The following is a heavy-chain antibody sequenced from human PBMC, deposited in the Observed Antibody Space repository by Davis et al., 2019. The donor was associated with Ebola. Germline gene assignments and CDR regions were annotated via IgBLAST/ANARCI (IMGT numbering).Heavy chain of an antibody. J-gene: IGHJ6*02. CDR2: ISSSSSYI. CDR3: ASSGWYGGMDV. CDR1: GFTFSSYS. Sequence: GESLKISCAASGFTFSSYSMNWVRQAPGQGLEWVSSISSSSSYIYYADSVKGRFTISRDNAKNSLYLQMNSLRAEDTAVYYCASSGWYGGMDVWGQGTTVTVSS. D-gene: IGHD6-19*01. V-gene: IGHV3-21*01.